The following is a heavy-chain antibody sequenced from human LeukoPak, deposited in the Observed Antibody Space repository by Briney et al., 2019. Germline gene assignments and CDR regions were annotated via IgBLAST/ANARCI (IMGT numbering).Heavy chain of an antibody. CDR1: GFTFSTYW. CDR3: ASLYDSSGYYLGY. V-gene: IGHV3-74*01. CDR2: INTDGSST. J-gene: IGHJ4*02. Sequence: PGGSLRLSCAVSGFTFSTYWMHWVRQVAGKGLVWVSRINTDGSSTSYADSVKGRFTISRDNAKNTLYLQMNSLRAEDTAVYYCASLYDSSGYYLGYWGQGTLVTVSS. D-gene: IGHD3-22*01.